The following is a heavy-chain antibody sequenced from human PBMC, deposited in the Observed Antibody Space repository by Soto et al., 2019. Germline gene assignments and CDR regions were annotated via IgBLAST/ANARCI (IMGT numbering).Heavy chain of an antibody. CDR2: ISSNGGST. J-gene: IGHJ1*01. Sequence: GGSLRLSCSASGFTFSSYAMHWVRQAPGKGLEYVSAISSNGGSTYYADSVKGRFTISRDSSKNTLYLQMSSLRAEDTAVYYCVKDNQVGATPNEYFQHWGQGTLVTVSS. V-gene: IGHV3-64D*06. CDR1: GFTFSSYA. D-gene: IGHD1-26*01. CDR3: VKDNQVGATPNEYFQH.